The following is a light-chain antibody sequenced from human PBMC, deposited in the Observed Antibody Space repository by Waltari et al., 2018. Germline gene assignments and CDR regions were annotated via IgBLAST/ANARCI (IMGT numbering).Light chain of an antibody. CDR3: SPYAGSSKGV. J-gene: IGLJ2*01. CDR1: SSDVGNYKR. CDR2: AVS. V-gene: IGLV2-23*02. Sequence: QSALTQPASVSGSPGQSITISCTGTSSDVGNYKRVSWYQQHPGKAPNLMIYAVSKRPSGVSDRFSGSKSGDMASLTISGLQPEDEAEYFCSPYAGSSKGVFGGGTKVTVL.